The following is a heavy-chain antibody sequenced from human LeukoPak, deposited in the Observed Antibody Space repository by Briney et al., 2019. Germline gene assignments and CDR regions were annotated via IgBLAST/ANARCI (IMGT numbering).Heavy chain of an antibody. J-gene: IGHJ6*03. V-gene: IGHV1-18*01. CDR1: GYTFTSYG. CDR2: ISAYNGNT. D-gene: IGHD7-27*01. Sequence: ASVKVSCKASGYTFTSYGISWVRQAPGQGLEWMGWISAYNGNTNYAQKLQGRVTMTTDTSTSTAYMELRSLRSDDTAVYYCARDNRGPNYYYYYYMDVWGKGTTVTVSS. CDR3: ARDNRGPNYYYYYYMDV.